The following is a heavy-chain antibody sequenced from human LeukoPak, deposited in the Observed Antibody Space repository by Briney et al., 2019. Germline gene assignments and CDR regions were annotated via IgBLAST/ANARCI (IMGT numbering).Heavy chain of an antibody. V-gene: IGHV3-23*01. CDR1: GFTFSSYA. CDR2: IGGSGGST. Sequence: GGSLRLSCAASGFTFSSYAMSWVRQAPGKGLEWVSTIGGSGGSTYYADSVKGRFTISRDNSKNTLYLQMNSLRAEDTAVYYCAKGSSSWTSAFAIWGQGTMVTVSS. CDR3: AKGSSSWTSAFAI. J-gene: IGHJ3*02. D-gene: IGHD6-13*01.